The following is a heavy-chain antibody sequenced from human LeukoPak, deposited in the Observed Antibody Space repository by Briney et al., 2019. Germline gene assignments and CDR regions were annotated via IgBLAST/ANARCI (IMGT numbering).Heavy chain of an antibody. J-gene: IGHJ4*02. Sequence: GGSLRLSCAASGLILSRNYMSWVRQAPGKGLGGVSALYSGGSIYYADSVKGRFTISRDNSKNMLYLQMNSLRAEDTAVYYCARDPSRGLYYFDHWGQGTLVTVSS. CDR1: GLILSRNY. CDR3: ARDPSRGLYYFDH. D-gene: IGHD3-10*01. V-gene: IGHV3-53*01. CDR2: LYSGGSI.